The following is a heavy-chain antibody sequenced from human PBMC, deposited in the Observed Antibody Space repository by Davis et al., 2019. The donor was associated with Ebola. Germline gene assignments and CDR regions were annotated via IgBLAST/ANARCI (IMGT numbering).Heavy chain of an antibody. J-gene: IGHJ6*02. V-gene: IGHV1-18*01. CDR2: ISDNNGNK. CDR3: ARDKRYFAQDYGMDV. CDR1: GYTFIKYG. Sequence: ASVKVSCKTSGYTFIKYGINWVRQAPGQGLEWMGWISDNNGNKDYAQKFQGRVIMTADTSTSTVQMELRSLRSDDTAVYYCARDKRYFAQDYGMDVWGQGTTVTVSS. D-gene: IGHD3-9*01.